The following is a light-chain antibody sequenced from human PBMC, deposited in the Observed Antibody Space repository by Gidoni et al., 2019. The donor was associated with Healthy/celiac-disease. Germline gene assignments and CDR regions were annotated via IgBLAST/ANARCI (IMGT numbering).Light chain of an antibody. CDR1: SSDVGSDNL. CDR2: EVS. V-gene: IGLV2-23*02. CDR3: CSYAGSSTFWV. Sequence: QSALTQPAPAPGSPGHSITTSCTGPSSDVGSDNLVSWYQQHPGKAPKLMIYEVSKRPSGVSNRFSGSKSGNTASLTISGLQAEDEADYYCCSYAGSSTFWVFGGGTKLTVL. J-gene: IGLJ3*02.